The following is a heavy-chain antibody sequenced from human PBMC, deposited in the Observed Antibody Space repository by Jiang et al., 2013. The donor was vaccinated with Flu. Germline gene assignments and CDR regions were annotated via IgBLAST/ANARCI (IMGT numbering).Heavy chain of an antibody. J-gene: IGHJ3*02. Sequence: SQTLSLTCAISGDSVSSNSAAWNWIRQSPSRGLEWLGRTYYRSKWYNDYAVSVKSRITINPDTSKNQFSLQLNSVTPEDTAVYYCARGPLAGYSSSWYGAFDIWGQGTMVTVSS. CDR3: ARGPLAGYSSSWYGAFDI. V-gene: IGHV6-1*01. CDR2: TYYRSKWYN. D-gene: IGHD6-13*01. CDR1: GDSVSSNSAA.